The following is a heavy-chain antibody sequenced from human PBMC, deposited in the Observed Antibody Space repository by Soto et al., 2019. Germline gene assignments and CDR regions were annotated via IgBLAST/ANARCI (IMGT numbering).Heavy chain of an antibody. V-gene: IGHV1-3*01. D-gene: IGHD6-13*01. CDR2: INAGNGNT. Sequence: ASVEVSCKASGYTFTSYAMQWVRQAPGQRLEWMGWINAGNGNTKYSQKFQGRVTITRDTSASTAYMELSSLRSEDTAVYYCARAPGGPGIAEYWGQGTLVTVSS. J-gene: IGHJ4*02. CDR3: ARAPGGPGIAEY. CDR1: GYTFTSYA.